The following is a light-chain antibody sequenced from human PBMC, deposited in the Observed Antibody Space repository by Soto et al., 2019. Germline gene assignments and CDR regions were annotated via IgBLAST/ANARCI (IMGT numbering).Light chain of an antibody. Sequence: QSALTQPSSVSGSPGQSVTISCTGTSSDVGGYNYVSWYQQHPGKAPKLMIYDVSKRPSGVPDRFSGSKSGNTASLTISGHQAEDEADYYCCSYAGSYTLVFGGGTKLTVL. J-gene: IGLJ2*01. CDR3: CSYAGSYTLV. V-gene: IGLV2-11*01. CDR2: DVS. CDR1: SSDVGGYNY.